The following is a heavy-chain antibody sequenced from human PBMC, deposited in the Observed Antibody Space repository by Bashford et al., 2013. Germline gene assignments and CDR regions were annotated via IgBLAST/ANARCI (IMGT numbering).Heavy chain of an antibody. V-gene: IGHV3-15*01. D-gene: IGHD3-22*01. Sequence: VRQAPGKGLEWVGRXKSKTDGGTTDYAAPVKGRFTISRDDSKSIAYLQMNSLKTEDTAVYYCTRDASGGYYSSTSDYWGQGTLVTVSS. J-gene: IGHJ4*02. CDR3: TRDASGGYYSSTSDY. CDR2: XKSKTDGGTT.